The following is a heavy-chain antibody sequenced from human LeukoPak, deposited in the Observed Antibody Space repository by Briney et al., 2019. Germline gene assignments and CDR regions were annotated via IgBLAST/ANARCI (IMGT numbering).Heavy chain of an antibody. CDR2: IYPGDSDT. V-gene: IGHV5-51*01. D-gene: IGHD2-21*02. J-gene: IGHJ4*02. CDR1: GYTFTNYW. CDR3: ARTRPGVCGGDCYYY. Sequence: GESLKISCKGGGYTFTNYWIGWVRQMPGKGLEWMGIIYPGDSDTRYSPSFQGQVTISADKSISTAYLQWSSLKASDTAMYYCARTRPGVCGGDCYYYWGQGTLVTVSS.